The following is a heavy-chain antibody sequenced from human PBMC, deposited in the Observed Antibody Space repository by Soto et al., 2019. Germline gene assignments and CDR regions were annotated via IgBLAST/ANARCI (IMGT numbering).Heavy chain of an antibody. CDR2: ISGSGGST. J-gene: IGHJ4*02. CDR1: GFTFSSYA. Sequence: LRLSCAASGFTFSSYAMSWVRQAPGKGLEWVSAISGSGGSTYYADSVKGRFTISRDNSKNTLYLQMNSLRDEDTAVYYCAKARVVRFLEWLLPDYWGQGTLVTVSS. D-gene: IGHD3-3*01. CDR3: AKARVVRFLEWLLPDY. V-gene: IGHV3-23*01.